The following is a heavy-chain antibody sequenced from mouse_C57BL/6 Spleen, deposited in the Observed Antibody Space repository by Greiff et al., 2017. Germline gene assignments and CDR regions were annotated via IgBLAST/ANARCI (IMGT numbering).Heavy chain of an antibody. J-gene: IGHJ1*03. D-gene: IGHD1-1*01. CDR2: INPNNGGT. CDR3: ARGNYGSSYDWYFDV. Sequence: EVQLQQSGPELVKPGASVKMSCKASGYTFTDYNMHWVKQSHGKSLEWIGYINPNNGGTSYNQKFKGKATLTVNKSSSTAYMELRSLTSEDSAVYYCARGNYGSSYDWYFDVWGTGTTVTVSS. CDR1: GYTFTDYN. V-gene: IGHV1-22*01.